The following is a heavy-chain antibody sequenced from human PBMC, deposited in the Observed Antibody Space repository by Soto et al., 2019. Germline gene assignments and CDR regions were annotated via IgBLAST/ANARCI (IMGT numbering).Heavy chain of an antibody. CDR3: ARGVAGSGFDL. V-gene: IGHV6-1*01. J-gene: IGHJ4*02. D-gene: IGHD6-19*01. CDR1: GYSVSSNTAA. CDR2: TYYRSNWRH. Sequence: QTLSLPCAISGYSVSSNTAAWNLIRSSPSRGLEWLGRTYYRSNWRHDYAVSVKSRITVNPDTSKNHFSLQLNSVTPDDTAVYYCARGVAGSGFDLWGQGTLVTVSS.